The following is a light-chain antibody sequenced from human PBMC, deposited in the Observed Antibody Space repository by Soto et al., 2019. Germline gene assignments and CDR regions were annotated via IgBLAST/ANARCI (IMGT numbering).Light chain of an antibody. V-gene: IGKV1-9*01. CDR1: QGISSF. CDR2: ASS. Sequence: IQLTQSPSSLSASVGDRVTITCRASQGISSFLVWYQQKPGKAPQILICASSNLQSGVPSRFNGSRSGTDFTLTISSLQPEDFATYYCQLFNSYPLTFGGGTKVEI. J-gene: IGKJ4*01. CDR3: QLFNSYPLT.